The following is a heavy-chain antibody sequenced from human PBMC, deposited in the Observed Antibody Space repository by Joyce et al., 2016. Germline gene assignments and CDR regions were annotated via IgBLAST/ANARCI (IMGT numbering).Heavy chain of an antibody. CDR1: GFTFSSSW. CDR3: ARGGTDGNLFDY. Sequence: EVQLVESGGGLVQPGGYLRLSCAASGFTFSSSWMTWGRQTPGKGRVWVSRINSDGRSISYADSVKGRFTVSRDNTKNTLYLQMNSLRAEDTAVFYCARGGTDGNLFDYWGQGTLVTVSS. J-gene: IGHJ4*02. V-gene: IGHV3-74*01. D-gene: IGHD1-26*01. CDR2: INSDGRSI.